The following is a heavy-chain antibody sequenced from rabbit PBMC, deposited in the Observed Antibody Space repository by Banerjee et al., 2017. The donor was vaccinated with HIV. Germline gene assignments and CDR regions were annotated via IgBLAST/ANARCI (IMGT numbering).Heavy chain of an antibody. CDR2: IAGGSSGNT. CDR1: GFSFSSSYW. CDR3: ARDLAGVIGWNFDL. D-gene: IGHD4-1*01. Sequence: QEQLEESGGDLVKPEGSLTLTCTASGFSFSSSYWMCWVRQAPGKGLEWIACIAGGSSGNTYYASWAKGRFTISKTSSTTVTLQMTSLTAADTATYFCARDLAGVIGWNFDLWGPGTLVT. V-gene: IGHV1S45*01. J-gene: IGHJ4*01.